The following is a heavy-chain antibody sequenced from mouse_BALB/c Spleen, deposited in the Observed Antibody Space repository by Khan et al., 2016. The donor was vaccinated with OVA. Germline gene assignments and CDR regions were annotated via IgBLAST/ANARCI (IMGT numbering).Heavy chain of an antibody. CDR3: ARIYAMDY. V-gene: IGHV5-9-3*01. Sequence: EVELVESGGGLVKPGGSLKLSCAASGFTFSSYAVSWVRQTPEKRLEWVATITSTGTYTYFPASVKGRFTISRDNAKNTLYLQMCSLSSEDTSMYYCARIYAMDYWGQGTSVTVSS. CDR2: ITSTGTYT. J-gene: IGHJ4*01. CDR1: GFTFSSYA.